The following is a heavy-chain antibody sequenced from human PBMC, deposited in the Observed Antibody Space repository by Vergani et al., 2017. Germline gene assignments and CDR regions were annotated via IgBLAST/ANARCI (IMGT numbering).Heavy chain of an antibody. CDR1: GGSFNSGSYY. Sequence: QVQLQESGPGLVKPSQTLSLTCTVSGGSFNSGSYYWSWLRQPAGKRLEWIWRIHTNGVIHYNPSPNSPATISVDTSRNQISLKLTSVTATDTAIYFCARGNPYVDFDIWGQGTMITVSS. CDR3: ARGNPYVDFDI. J-gene: IGHJ3*02. V-gene: IGHV4-61*02. CDR2: IHTNGVI. D-gene: IGHD3-16*01.